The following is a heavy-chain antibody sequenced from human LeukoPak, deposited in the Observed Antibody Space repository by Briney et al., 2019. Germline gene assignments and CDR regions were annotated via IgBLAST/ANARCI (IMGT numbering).Heavy chain of an antibody. D-gene: IGHD6-13*01. CDR2: IKPDGSDK. J-gene: IGHJ4*02. CDR3: ARRSSSWYDWADFDY. Sequence: GGSLRLSCAASGFTFSSSWMTWVRQAPGKGLEWVAIIKPDGSDKSYVDSVKGRFTVSRDNAKNSLYLQMSSLRTEDTAVYYCARRSSSWYDWADFDYWGQGTLVTVSS. CDR1: GFTFSSSW. V-gene: IGHV3-7*01.